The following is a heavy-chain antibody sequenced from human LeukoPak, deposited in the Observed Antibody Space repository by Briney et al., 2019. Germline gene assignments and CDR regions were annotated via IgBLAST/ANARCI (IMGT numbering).Heavy chain of an antibody. V-gene: IGHV1-69*04. Sequence: GASVKVSCKASGDNFSSYVLTWVRQAPGQGLEWMGRIIPTLDVANFAQKFKGRVTITADKSTSTAYMELSSLRSEDTAVYYCASGYYDSSGYSTWGQGTLVTVSS. J-gene: IGHJ4*02. D-gene: IGHD3-22*01. CDR3: ASGYYDSSGYST. CDR1: GDNFSSYV. CDR2: IIPTLDVA.